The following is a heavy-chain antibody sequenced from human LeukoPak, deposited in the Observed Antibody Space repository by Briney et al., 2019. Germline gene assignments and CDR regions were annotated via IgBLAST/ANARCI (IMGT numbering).Heavy chain of an antibody. CDR2: INPSGGST. V-gene: IGHV1-46*01. CDR3: ARYGNKAADLAFDY. J-gene: IGHJ4*02. D-gene: IGHD2-15*01. CDR1: GYTFTSYY. Sequence: ASVKVSCKASGYTFTSYYMHWVRQAPGQGLEGMGIINPSGGSTSYAQKSQGRVTMTRDTSTSTVYMELSSLRSEDPAVYYCARYGNKAADLAFDYWGQGTLVTVSS.